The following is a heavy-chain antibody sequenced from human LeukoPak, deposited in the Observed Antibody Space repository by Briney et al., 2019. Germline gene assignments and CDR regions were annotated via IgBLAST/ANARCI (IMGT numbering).Heavy chain of an antibody. Sequence: GGSLRPSCAAYGFTLSDSAVQSVRQAWGKGVGWVVRIRAKHNNYATALAEWAQDQFPIPRDDSKRTENLEIKSLRREDTAVYYCARSFGTGVRGVIIGYWGKGTLVTLSS. J-gene: IGHJ4*02. CDR3: ARSFGTGVRGVIIGY. D-gene: IGHD3-10*01. V-gene: IGHV3-73*01. CDR1: GFTLSDSA. CDR2: IRAKHNNYAT.